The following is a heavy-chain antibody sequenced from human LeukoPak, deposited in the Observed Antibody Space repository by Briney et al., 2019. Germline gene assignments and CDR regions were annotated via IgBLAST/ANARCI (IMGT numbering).Heavy chain of an antibody. J-gene: IGHJ4*02. Sequence: GGSLRLSCTASGFIFGDYAMSWFRQAPGKGLEWVGFITSKAYGATSEYAASVKGRFTISRDDSTGIAYLQMNSLKTEDTAMYYCTKNAREPYFWGQGTLVTVSS. CDR3: TKNAREPYF. CDR1: GFIFGDYA. CDR2: ITSKAYGATS. V-gene: IGHV3-49*03. D-gene: IGHD2/OR15-2a*01.